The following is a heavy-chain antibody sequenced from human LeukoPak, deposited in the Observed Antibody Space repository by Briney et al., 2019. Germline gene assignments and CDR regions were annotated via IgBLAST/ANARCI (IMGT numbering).Heavy chain of an antibody. CDR3: ATTNYCSSTSCHDY. V-gene: IGHV4-39*01. J-gene: IGHJ4*02. CDR1: GGSISSGDYY. Sequence: PSETLSLTCTVSGGSISSGDYYWSWIRQPPGKGLEWIGEINHSGSTYYNPSLKSRVTISVDTSKNQFSLKLSSVTAADTAVYYCATTNYCSSTSCHDYWGQGTLVTVSS. D-gene: IGHD2-2*01. CDR2: INHSGST.